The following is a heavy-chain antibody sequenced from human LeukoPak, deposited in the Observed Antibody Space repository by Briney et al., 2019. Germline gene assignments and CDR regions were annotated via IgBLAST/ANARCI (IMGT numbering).Heavy chain of an antibody. V-gene: IGHV1-46*01. CDR2: INPSSDAT. CDR1: GNPY. CDR3: ARDPPMVTTSHYYYYGMDV. Sequence: SVTVSCKPSGNPYIHWVRQAPGQGFEWIGTINPSSDATSYAQKFQGRVTMTTDTSTSTAYMELRSLRSDDTAVYYCARDPPMVTTSHYYYYGMDVWGQGTTVTVSS. J-gene: IGHJ6*02. D-gene: IGHD4-17*01.